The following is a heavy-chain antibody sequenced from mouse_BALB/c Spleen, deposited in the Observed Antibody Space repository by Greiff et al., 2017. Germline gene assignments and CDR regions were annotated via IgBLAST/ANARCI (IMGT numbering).Heavy chain of an antibody. CDR1: GFSLTGYG. J-gene: IGHJ4*01. CDR3: ARDGAALATCAMDY. CDR2: IWGDGST. Sequence: QVQLKESGPGLVAPSQSLSITCTVTGFSLTGYGVNWVRQPPGKGLEWLGMIWGDGSTDYNSALKSRLSISKDNSKSQVFLKMNSLQTDDTARYYCARDGAALATCAMDYWGQGTSVTVSS. D-gene: IGHD3-1*01. V-gene: IGHV2-6-7*01.